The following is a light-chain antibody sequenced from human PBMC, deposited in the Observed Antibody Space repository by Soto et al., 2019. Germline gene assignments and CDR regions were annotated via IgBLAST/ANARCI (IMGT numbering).Light chain of an antibody. V-gene: IGKV3-20*01. CDR2: GAS. J-gene: IGKJ1*01. CDR3: QQYGSSPRT. CDR1: QSVSSSY. Sequence: IGLTQSPCTLSLSPAERATLSCRASQSVSSSYLAWYQQKPGQAPRLLIYGASSRATGIPDRFSGSGSGTDFTLTISRLEPEDFAVYYCQQYGSSPRTFGQGTKVDI.